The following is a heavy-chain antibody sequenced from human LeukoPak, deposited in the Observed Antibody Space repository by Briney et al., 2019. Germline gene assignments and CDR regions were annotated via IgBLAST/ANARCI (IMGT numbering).Heavy chain of an antibody. V-gene: IGHV4-59*01. CDR1: GGSISSYY. J-gene: IGHJ4*02. D-gene: IGHD5-12*01. CDR3: ARGYSGYDTDY. Sequence: SETLSLTCTVSGGSISSYYWSWIRQPPGKGLEWIGYIYYSGSTNYNPSLKSRVSISVDTSKSQFSLKLSSVTAADTAVYYCARGYSGYDTDYWGQGTLVTVSS. CDR2: IYYSGST.